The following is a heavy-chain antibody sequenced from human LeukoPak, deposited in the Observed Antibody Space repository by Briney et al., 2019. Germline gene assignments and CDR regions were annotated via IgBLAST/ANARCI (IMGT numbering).Heavy chain of an antibody. CDR3: ARSTRDSQAARY. D-gene: IGHD2-21*02. Sequence: GGSLRLSCAASGFTFNNYVMNWVRQAPGKGLEWVSAVSGSGGSTYYADSVKGRFTISRDNAKNSLYLQMNSLRAEDTAVYYCARSTRDSQAARYWGQGTLVTVSS. CDR2: VSGSGGST. V-gene: IGHV3-23*01. J-gene: IGHJ4*02. CDR1: GFTFNNYV.